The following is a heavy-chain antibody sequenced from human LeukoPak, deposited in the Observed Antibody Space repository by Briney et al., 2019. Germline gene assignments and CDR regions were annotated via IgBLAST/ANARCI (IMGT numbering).Heavy chain of an antibody. J-gene: IGHJ3*02. V-gene: IGHV3-30-3*01. CDR1: GFTFSSYA. CDR3: ARDLNYYDSSGYSLGAFDI. Sequence: GRSLRLSCAASGFTFSSYAMHWVRQAPGKGLEWVAVISYDGSNKYYADSVKGRFTISRDNSKNTLYQQMNSLRAEDTAVYYCARDLNYYDSSGYSLGAFDIWGQGTMVTVSS. D-gene: IGHD3-22*01. CDR2: ISYDGSNK.